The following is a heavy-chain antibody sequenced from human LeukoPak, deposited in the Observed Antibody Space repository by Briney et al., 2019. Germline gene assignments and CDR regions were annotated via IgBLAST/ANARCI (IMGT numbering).Heavy chain of an antibody. CDR3: AKDRGCSSTSCRYNWFDP. CDR1: GFTFSNYA. V-gene: IGHV3-23*01. Sequence: GGSLRLSCAASGFTFSNYAMAWVRQAPGKGLEWVSFIAASGGSTDYADSVKGRFTISRDNSKNTPYLQMNSLRVDDTAVYHCAKDRGCSSTSCRYNWFDPWGQGTLVTVSS. CDR2: IAASGGST. D-gene: IGHD2-2*01. J-gene: IGHJ5*02.